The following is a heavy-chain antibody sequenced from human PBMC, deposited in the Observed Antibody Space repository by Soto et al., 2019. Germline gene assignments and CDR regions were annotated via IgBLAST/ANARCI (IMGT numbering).Heavy chain of an antibody. V-gene: IGHV3-30-3*01. J-gene: IGHJ4*02. Sequence: QVQLVESGGGVVQPGRSLRLSCAASGFTFSSYAMHWVRQAPGKGLEWVAVISYDGSNKYYADSVKGRFTISRDNSKNTLYLQMNSLRAEDTAVYYCAREESVNIYCSSTSCGTGFDYWGQGTLVTVSS. CDR1: GFTFSSYA. CDR2: ISYDGSNK. CDR3: AREESVNIYCSSTSCGTGFDY. D-gene: IGHD2-2*01.